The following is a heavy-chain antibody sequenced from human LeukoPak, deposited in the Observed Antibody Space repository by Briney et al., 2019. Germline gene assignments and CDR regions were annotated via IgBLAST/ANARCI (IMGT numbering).Heavy chain of an antibody. V-gene: IGHV4-59*01. CDR1: GGSISGYY. J-gene: IGHJ3*02. CDR3: AREHYDILTGLYIDAFDI. CDR2: IYYSGST. D-gene: IGHD3-9*01. Sequence: SETLSLTCTVSGGSISGYYWSWIRQPPGKGLEWIGYIYYSGSTNYNPSLKSRVTISVDTSKNQFSLKLSSVTAADTAVYYFAREHYDILTGLYIDAFDIWGPGTRVTVSS.